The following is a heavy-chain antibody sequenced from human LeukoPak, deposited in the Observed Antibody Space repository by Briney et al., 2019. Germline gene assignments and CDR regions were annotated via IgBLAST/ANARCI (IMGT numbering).Heavy chain of an antibody. D-gene: IGHD3-22*01. CDR1: GFTFDDYA. J-gene: IGHJ4*02. CDR2: ISWNSGSI. V-gene: IGHV3-9*01. CDR3: AATKETNNYDSSGYYSPFDY. Sequence: GRSLRLSCAASGFTFDDYAMHWVRQAPGKGLEWVSGISWNSGSIGYADSVKGRFTISRDNAKNSLYLQMNSLRAEDTALYYCAATKETNNYDSSGYYSPFDYWGQGTLVTVSS.